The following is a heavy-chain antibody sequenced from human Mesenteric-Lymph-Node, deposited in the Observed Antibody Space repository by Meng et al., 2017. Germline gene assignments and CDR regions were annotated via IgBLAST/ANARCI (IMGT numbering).Heavy chain of an antibody. CDR1: GYTFTSYY. J-gene: IGHJ6*02. Sequence: ASVKVSCKASGYTFTSYYWHWVRQAPGQGLEWMGIINPSDDRTSYAQKFQGRVTMTRDTSTSTVYMELSSLRSEDTAVYYCARGHAMITFGGVIVIYYGMDVWGQGPTVTVSS. CDR3: ARGHAMITFGGVIVIYYGMDV. V-gene: IGHV1-46*01. CDR2: INPSDDRT. D-gene: IGHD3-16*02.